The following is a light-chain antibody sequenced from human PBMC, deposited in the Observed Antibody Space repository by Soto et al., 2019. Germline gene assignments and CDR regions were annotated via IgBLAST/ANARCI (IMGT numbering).Light chain of an antibody. V-gene: IGKV3-15*01. Sequence: EIVMTQSPATLSVSPGERATLSCRASQSVSSNLAWYQQKPGQAPRLLIYGASTRATGIPARFSGSGSGTEFTLTISSLPSEDFAVYYCQQYGSSPTFGGGTKVEIK. J-gene: IGKJ4*02. CDR1: QSVSSN. CDR2: GAS. CDR3: QQYGSSPT.